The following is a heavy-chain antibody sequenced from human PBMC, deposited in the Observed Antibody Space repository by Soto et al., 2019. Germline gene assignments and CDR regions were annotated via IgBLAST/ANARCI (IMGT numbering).Heavy chain of an antibody. D-gene: IGHD3-10*01. V-gene: IGHV3-23*01. CDR1: GFIFENFG. CDR2: ISGSGFKK. J-gene: IGHJ4*02. CDR3: ARGSKDSYPGSRIFDF. Sequence: GGSLRLSCAASGFIFENFGMSWVRQAPGKGLEWISSISGSGFKKYYADSVKGRFTISRDNSKSTVYLQMSSLRADDSAVYFCARGSKDSYPGSRIFDFWGRGTLVTVS.